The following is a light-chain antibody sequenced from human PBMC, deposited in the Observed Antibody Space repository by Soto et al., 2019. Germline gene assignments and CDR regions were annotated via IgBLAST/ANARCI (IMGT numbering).Light chain of an antibody. J-gene: IGKJ2*01. CDR1: QSVSSY. V-gene: IGKV3-11*01. CDR3: QQRSNWPPYT. CDR2: DAS. Sequence: EIVLTQSPATLSLSPGERATLSCRASQSVSSYLAWYQQKPGQAPRLLIYDASNRATGIPARFSGSGSGTDFTLTISSLEPEDFAVHYCQQRSNWPPYTLGQGTKLEIK.